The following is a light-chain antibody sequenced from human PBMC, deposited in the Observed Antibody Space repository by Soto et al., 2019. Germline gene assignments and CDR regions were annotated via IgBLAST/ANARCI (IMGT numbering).Light chain of an antibody. Sequence: EIVLTQSPGTLSLSPGERATLSCRASQTVSSSYLAWYQRKPGQAPKLLIHGASTRATGIPDRYSGSGSAKDFTLTISRLEPEDFAVYYCQQYGSSLYTFGQVTKLEIK. J-gene: IGKJ2*01. CDR2: GAS. CDR3: QQYGSSLYT. V-gene: IGKV3-20*01. CDR1: QTVSSSY.